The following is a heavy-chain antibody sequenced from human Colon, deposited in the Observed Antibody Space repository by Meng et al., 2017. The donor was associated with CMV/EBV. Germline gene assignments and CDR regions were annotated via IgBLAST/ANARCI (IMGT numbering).Heavy chain of an antibody. V-gene: IGHV3-30*18. Sequence: FSIHGMQWERQAPGKEWEWVAVISYDGSNKYCDNSVKGGFIISRDNSKNTLYLQMNSLRAEDTAVYYCAKSPTYDSSGYYGNWFDPWGQGTLVTVSS. CDR2: ISYDGSNK. D-gene: IGHD3-22*01. J-gene: IGHJ5*02. CDR3: AKSPTYDSSGYYGNWFDP. CDR1: FSIHG.